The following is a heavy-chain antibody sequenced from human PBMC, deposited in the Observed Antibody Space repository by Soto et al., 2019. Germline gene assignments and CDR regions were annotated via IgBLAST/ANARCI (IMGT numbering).Heavy chain of an antibody. D-gene: IGHD3-9*01. CDR2: IYYTGKT. V-gene: IGHV4-59*01. CDR3: ARIILTGYYGLEP. J-gene: IGHJ5*02. Sequence: QVQLQESGPGLVKPSETLSLTCSISGDSLTSYYWTWVRQPPGKGLERTGYIYYTGKTNYNPSLKSRVTISMDLSKNQFSLELRSLTAADTALYYCARIILTGYYGLEPWGQGTLVIVSA. CDR1: GDSLTSYY.